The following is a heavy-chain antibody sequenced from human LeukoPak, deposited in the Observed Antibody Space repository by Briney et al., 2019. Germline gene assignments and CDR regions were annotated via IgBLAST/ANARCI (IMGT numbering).Heavy chain of an antibody. V-gene: IGHV3-66*01. D-gene: IGHD3-16*01. CDR1: GFTVSSNY. CDR3: ARGSSEGGIDY. J-gene: IGHJ4*02. Sequence: GGSLRLTCAASGFTVSSNYMSWVRQAPGKGLEWVSVIYSGGSTYYADSVKGRFTISRDNSKNTPYLQMNSLRAEDTAVYYCARGSSEGGIDYWGQGTLVTVSS. CDR2: IYSGGST.